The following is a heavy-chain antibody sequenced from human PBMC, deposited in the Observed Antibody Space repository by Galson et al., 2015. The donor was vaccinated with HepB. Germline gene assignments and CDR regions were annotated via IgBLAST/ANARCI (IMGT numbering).Heavy chain of an antibody. V-gene: IGHV1-2*02. Sequence: SVKVSCKASGYTFTGYYMHWVRQAPGQGLEWMGWINPNSGGTNYAQKFQGRVTMTRDTSISTAYMELSRLRSDDTAVYYCARDNGEYCDFWSGSGWFDPWGQGTLVTVSS. J-gene: IGHJ5*02. CDR3: ARDNGEYCDFWSGSGWFDP. CDR1: GYTFTGYY. D-gene: IGHD3-3*01. CDR2: INPNSGGT.